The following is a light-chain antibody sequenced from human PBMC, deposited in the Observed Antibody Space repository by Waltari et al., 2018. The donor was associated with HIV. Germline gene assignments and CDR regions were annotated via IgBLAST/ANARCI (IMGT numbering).Light chain of an antibody. J-gene: IGLJ1*01. CDR1: CRAVGNYNF. Sequence: QSALTQPASVSGSPGQSITLSCTGTCRAVGNYNFVSWYQQHPGKAPKLISYDVTNLPSGVSSRFSGSKSGNTASLTISGLQAEDGADYYCASYIDTYTYVFGTGTTVTVL. V-gene: IGLV2-14*03. CDR3: ASYIDTYTYV. CDR2: DVT.